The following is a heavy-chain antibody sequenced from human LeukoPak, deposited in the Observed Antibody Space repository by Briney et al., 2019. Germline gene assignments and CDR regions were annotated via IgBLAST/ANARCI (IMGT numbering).Heavy chain of an antibody. Sequence: GGSLRLSCAASGFTLSSYWMHWVRQAPGKGLVWVSRINSDGSSTSYADSVKGRFTISRDNAKNTLYLQMNSLRAEDTAVYYCARDPPTSYYDFWSGYWAWGQGTLVTVSS. CDR2: INSDGSST. CDR1: GFTLSSYW. V-gene: IGHV3-74*01. D-gene: IGHD3-3*01. CDR3: ARDPPTSYYDFWSGYWA. J-gene: IGHJ5*02.